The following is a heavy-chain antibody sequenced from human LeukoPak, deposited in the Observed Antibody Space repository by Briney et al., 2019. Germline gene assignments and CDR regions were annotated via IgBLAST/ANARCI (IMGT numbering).Heavy chain of an antibody. J-gene: IGHJ6*02. CDR2: IKSKTDGGTT. CDR3: TTDPNRRKTGTRGYYYYYGMDV. D-gene: IGHD1-7*01. CDR1: GFTFSNAW. V-gene: IGHV3-15*01. Sequence: GGSLRLSCAASGFTFSNAWMSWVRQAPGKGLEWVGRIKSKTDGGTTDYAAPVKGRFTISRDDSKNTLYLQMNSLKTEDTAVYYCTTDPNRRKTGTRGYYYYYGMDVWGQGTTVTVSS.